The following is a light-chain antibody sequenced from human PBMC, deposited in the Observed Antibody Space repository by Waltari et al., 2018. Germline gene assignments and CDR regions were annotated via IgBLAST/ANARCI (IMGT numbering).Light chain of an antibody. V-gene: IGLV2-23*01. CDR2: EDN. Sequence: QSALTQTASVSGSPGQSITIPCTGTSSDIGSHNLVSWYQKSPGKAPRLIIYEDNKRPSRASNRFSGAKSGNTASLTIFGLQAEDEGEDYCCSYAGRRSLMFGGGTKVTVL. CDR1: SSDIGSHNL. J-gene: IGLJ3*02. CDR3: CSYAGRRSLM.